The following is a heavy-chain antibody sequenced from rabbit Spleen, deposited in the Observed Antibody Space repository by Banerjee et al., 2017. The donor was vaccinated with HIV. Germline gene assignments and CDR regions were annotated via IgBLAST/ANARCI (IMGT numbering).Heavy chain of an antibody. V-gene: IGHV1S47*01. J-gene: IGHJ6*01. Sequence: QEQLVESGGGLVQPEGSLTLTCTASGFSLSNNYVMCWVRQAPGKGLEWIACIDPDYYNTDYANWVNGRFSISRENAQNTVFLQMTSLTAADTATYFCARDTASSFSSYGMDLWGPGTLVTVS. CDR3: ARDTASSFSSYGMDL. CDR2: IDPDYYNT. D-gene: IGHD8-1*01. CDR1: GFSLSNNYV.